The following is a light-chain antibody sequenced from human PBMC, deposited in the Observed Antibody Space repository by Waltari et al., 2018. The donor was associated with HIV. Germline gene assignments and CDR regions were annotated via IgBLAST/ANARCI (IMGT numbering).Light chain of an antibody. CDR3: AAWDDSLNGPV. J-gene: IGLJ2*01. CDR1: RSNIGRTS. V-gene: IGLV1-44*01. CDR2: SNN. Sequence: QSVLTQSPSASGTPGQRVIISCSGSRSNIGRTSVNWYQQLPGTAPKLLIYSNNERPSGVPDRFAGSKSGTSASLAISGLQSEDEADYHCAAWDDSLNGPVFGGGTKLTVL.